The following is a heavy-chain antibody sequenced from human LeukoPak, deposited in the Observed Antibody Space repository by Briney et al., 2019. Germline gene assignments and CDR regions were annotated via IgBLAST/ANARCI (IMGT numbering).Heavy chain of an antibody. Sequence: GASVKVSCKASGYTFTSYDMHWVRQAPGQGLEWMGIINPSGGSTSYAQKFQGRVTMTRDTSTSTVYMELSSLRSEDTAVYYCAREMITMDRGALPLKYWGQGTLVTVSS. CDR3: AREMITMDRGALPLKY. V-gene: IGHV1-46*03. CDR1: GYTFTSYD. J-gene: IGHJ4*02. D-gene: IGHD3-10*01. CDR2: INPSGGST.